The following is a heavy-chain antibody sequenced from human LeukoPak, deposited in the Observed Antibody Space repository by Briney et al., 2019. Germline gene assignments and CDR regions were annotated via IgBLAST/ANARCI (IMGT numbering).Heavy chain of an antibody. CDR2: IYPGDSDT. CDR1: GYSFTSYW. D-gene: IGHD2-2*01. CDR3: PRGYCSSITCYPYWFDP. Sequence: GESLKISCKGSGYSFTSYWIGWVRQMPGKGLEWMGSIYPGDSDTRYSPSFQGQVTISADKSTSTAYLQWSSLKASDTAMYYCPRGYCSSITCYPYWFDPWGQGTLVTVSS. J-gene: IGHJ5*02. V-gene: IGHV5-51*01.